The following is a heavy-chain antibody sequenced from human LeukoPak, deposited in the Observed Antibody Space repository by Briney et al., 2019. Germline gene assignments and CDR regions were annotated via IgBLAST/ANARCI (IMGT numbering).Heavy chain of an antibody. V-gene: IGHV4-39*01. CDR3: ASPRYDSSGYLGAGHDAFDI. CDR2: IYYSGST. Sequence: SETLSLTCTVSGGSISSSSYYWGWIRQPPGKGLEWIGSIYYSGSTYYNPSLKSRVTISVDTSKNQFSLKLSSVTAADTAVYYCASPRYDSSGYLGAGHDAFDIWGQGTMVTVSS. CDR1: GGSISSSSYY. J-gene: IGHJ3*02. D-gene: IGHD3-22*01.